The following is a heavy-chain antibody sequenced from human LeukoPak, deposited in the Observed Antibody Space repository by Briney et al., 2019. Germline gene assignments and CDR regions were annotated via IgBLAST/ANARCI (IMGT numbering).Heavy chain of an antibody. CDR2: ISWNSGSI. V-gene: IGHV3-9*01. CDR1: GFTFDDYA. CDR3: ARDKVAVAGRFLDY. J-gene: IGHJ4*02. Sequence: GRSLRLSCAASGFTFDDYAMHWVRQAPGKGLEWVSGISWNSGSIGYADSVKGRFTISRDNAKNSLYLQMNSLRAEDTALYYCARDKVAVAGRFLDYWGQGTLVTVSS. D-gene: IGHD6-19*01.